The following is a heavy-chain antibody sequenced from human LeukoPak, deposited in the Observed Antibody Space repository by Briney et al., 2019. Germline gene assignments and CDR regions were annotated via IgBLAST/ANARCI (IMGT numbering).Heavy chain of an antibody. Sequence: GESLKISCKGSGYSFTSYWIGWVRQMPGKGLEWMGIIYPGDSDTRYSPSFQGQVTISADKSISTAYLQWSSLKASDTAMYYCARQAYSSSWYPGDWFDPWGQGTLVTVSS. V-gene: IGHV5-51*01. CDR2: IYPGDSDT. CDR1: GYSFTSYW. J-gene: IGHJ5*02. CDR3: ARQAYSSSWYPGDWFDP. D-gene: IGHD6-13*01.